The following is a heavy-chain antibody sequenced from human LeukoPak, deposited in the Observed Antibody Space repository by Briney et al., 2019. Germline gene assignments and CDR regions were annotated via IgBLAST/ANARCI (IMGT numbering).Heavy chain of an antibody. Sequence: GRSLRLSCAASGFTFSSYAMSWVRQAPGKGLEWVSAISGSGGSTYYADSVKGRFTISRDNSKNTLYLQMNSLRAEDTAVYYCAKREGYCSGGSCYTFDYWGQGTLVTVSS. D-gene: IGHD2-15*01. CDR1: GFTFSSYA. V-gene: IGHV3-23*01. CDR3: AKREGYCSGGSCYTFDY. J-gene: IGHJ4*02. CDR2: ISGSGGST.